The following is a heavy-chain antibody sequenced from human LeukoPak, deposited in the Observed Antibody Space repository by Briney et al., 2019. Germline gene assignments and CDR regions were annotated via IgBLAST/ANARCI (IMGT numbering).Heavy chain of an antibody. CDR3: ARDPPSGTTDFQH. CDR1: GFTFSSYS. Sequence: GSLRLSCAASGFTFSSYSMNWVRQAPGKGLEWVSYISSSSSTIYYADSVKGRFTISRDNAKNSLYLQMNSLRAEDTAVYYCARDPPSGTTDFQHWGQGTLVTVSS. D-gene: IGHD1-7*01. CDR2: ISSSSSTI. V-gene: IGHV3-48*01. J-gene: IGHJ1*01.